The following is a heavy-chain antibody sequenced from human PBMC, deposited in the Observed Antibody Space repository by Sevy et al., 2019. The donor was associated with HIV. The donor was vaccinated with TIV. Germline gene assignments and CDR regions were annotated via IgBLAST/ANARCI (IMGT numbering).Heavy chain of an antibody. CDR2: ISYDGSNK. J-gene: IGHJ4*02. CDR3: ASASGSYPIDY. D-gene: IGHD1-26*01. V-gene: IGHV3-30-3*01. Sequence: GGSLRLSCAASGFTFSSYAMHWVRQAPGKGLEWVAVISYDGSNKYYADSVKGRFTNSRDNSKNTLYLQMNSLRAEDTAVYYCASASGSYPIDYWGQGTLVTVSS. CDR1: GFTFSSYA.